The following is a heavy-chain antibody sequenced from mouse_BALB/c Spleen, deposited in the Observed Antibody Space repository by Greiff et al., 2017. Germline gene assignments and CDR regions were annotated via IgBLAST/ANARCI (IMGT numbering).Heavy chain of an antibody. V-gene: IGHV2-6-7*01. CDR1: GFSLTGYG. Sequence: QVQLQQSGPGLVAPSQSLSITCTVSGFSLTGYGVNWVRQPPGKGLEWLGMIWGDGSTDYNSALKSRLSISKDNSKSQVFLKMNSLQTDDTARYYCAREDGSSHFDDWGQGTTLTVSS. CDR2: IWGDGST. D-gene: IGHD1-1*01. CDR3: AREDGSSHFDD. J-gene: IGHJ2*01.